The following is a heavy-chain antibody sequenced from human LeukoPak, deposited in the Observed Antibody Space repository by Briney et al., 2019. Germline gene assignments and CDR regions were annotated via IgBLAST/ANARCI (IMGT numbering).Heavy chain of an antibody. CDR3: ARGPGGYDFRSITGAFDI. J-gene: IGHJ3*02. V-gene: IGHV4-4*07. CDR1: GGSISSYY. Sequence: KPSETLSLTCTVSGGSISSYYWSWIRQPAGKGLEWIGRIYTSGSTNYNPSLKSRVTMSVDTSKNQFSLKLSSVTAADTAVYYCARGPGGYDFRSITGAFDIWGQGTMVTVSS. D-gene: IGHD3-3*01. CDR2: IYTSGST.